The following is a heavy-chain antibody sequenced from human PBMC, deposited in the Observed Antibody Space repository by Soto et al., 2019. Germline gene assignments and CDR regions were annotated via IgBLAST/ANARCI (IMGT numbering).Heavy chain of an antibody. Sequence: SETLSLTCGVSGGSISSINWWSWVRQTPGKGLEWIGEIYYSGTTDYNPSLKSRVMMSVDTSKKQFSLKLRSVTAADTAVYYCVRDGTKTLRDWFDPWGQGISVTVSS. CDR1: GGSISSINW. CDR2: IYYSGTT. D-gene: IGHD1-1*01. V-gene: IGHV4-4*02. CDR3: VRDGTKTLRDWFDP. J-gene: IGHJ5*02.